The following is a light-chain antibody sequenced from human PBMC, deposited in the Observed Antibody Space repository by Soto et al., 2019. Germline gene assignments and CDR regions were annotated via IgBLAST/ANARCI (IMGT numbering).Light chain of an antibody. V-gene: IGKV1-27*01. Sequence: IQVTNSPSSQFAPVGDRVTITCRASQGISNYLAWYQQKPGKVPKLLIYAASTLQSGVPSRFSGSGSGTDFTLTISSLQPEDVATYYCQKYNSAPWTFGQGTKVDIK. CDR2: AAS. CDR3: QKYNSAPWT. J-gene: IGKJ1*01. CDR1: QGISNY.